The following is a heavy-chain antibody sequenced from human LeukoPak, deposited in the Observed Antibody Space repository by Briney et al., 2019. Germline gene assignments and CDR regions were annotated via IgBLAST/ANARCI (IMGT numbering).Heavy chain of an antibody. J-gene: IGHJ4*02. V-gene: IGHV4-34*01. Sequence: SETLSLTCAVYGGSFSGYYWSWIRQPPGKGLEWIGEINHSGSTNYNPSLKSRVTISVDTSKNQFSLKLSSVTAADTAVYYCARGRITMIVVVTYLDYWGQGTLVTVSS. D-gene: IGHD3-22*01. CDR1: GGSFSGYY. CDR3: ARGRITMIVVVTYLDY. CDR2: INHSGST.